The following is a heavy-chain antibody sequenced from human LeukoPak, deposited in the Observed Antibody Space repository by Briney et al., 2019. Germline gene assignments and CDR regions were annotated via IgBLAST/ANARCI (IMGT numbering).Heavy chain of an antibody. CDR2: IYHSGST. D-gene: IGHD3/OR15-3a*01. CDR1: GGSISSGGYY. CDR3: ARAGLDVYNWFDP. Sequence: SQTLSLTCTVSGGSISSGGYYWSWIRQAPGKGLEWIGYIYHSGSTYYNPSLKSRVTVSVDRSKNQFSLKLSSVTAADTAVYYCARAGLDVYNWFDPWGQGTLVTVSS. V-gene: IGHV4-30-2*01. J-gene: IGHJ5*02.